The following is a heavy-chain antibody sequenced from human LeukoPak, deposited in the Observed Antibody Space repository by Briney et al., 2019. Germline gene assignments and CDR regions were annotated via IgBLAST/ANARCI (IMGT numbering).Heavy chain of an antibody. CDR1: GFTFSSYA. Sequence: PGRSLRLSCAASGFTFSSYAMHWVRQAPGKGLEWVAVISYDGSNKYYADSVKGRFTISRDNSKNTLYLQMNSLRAEDTAVYYCARGVGSSGWPARDYYFDYWGQGTLVTVSS. J-gene: IGHJ4*02. D-gene: IGHD6-19*01. V-gene: IGHV3-30-3*01. CDR3: ARGVGSSGWPARDYYFDY. CDR2: ISYDGSNK.